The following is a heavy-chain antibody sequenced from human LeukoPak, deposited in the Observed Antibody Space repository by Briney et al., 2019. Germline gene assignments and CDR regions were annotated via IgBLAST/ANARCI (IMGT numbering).Heavy chain of an antibody. CDR2: IYWHDTK. D-gene: IGHD3-9*01. CDR3: AHLRATDWYFFDY. Sequence: SGPTLVNPIQTLTLTCPFSGFSLSSPGVGVGWIRQPPGRALEWLPHIYWHDTKYYSPSLKSRLTITKDTSKNQVVLTMTNMDPVDTGTYFCAHLRATDWYFFDYWGQGTLVTVSS. J-gene: IGHJ4*02. CDR1: GFSLSSPGVG. V-gene: IGHV2-5*01.